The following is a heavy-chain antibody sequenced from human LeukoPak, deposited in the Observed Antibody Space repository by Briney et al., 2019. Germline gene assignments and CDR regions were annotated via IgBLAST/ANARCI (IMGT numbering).Heavy chain of an antibody. D-gene: IGHD3-10*01. V-gene: IGHV1-46*01. CDR3: ARGMVRGVIRGSFDY. Sequence: ASVKVSCNTSGYTFASYYIHWVRQAPGQGPEWMGILNPSGGSAGYAQNFQGRVTMTRDTTTSTVYMELSSLRSDDTAVYYCARGMVRGVIRGSFDYWGQGTPVTVSS. CDR2: LNPSGGSA. CDR1: GYTFASYY. J-gene: IGHJ4*02.